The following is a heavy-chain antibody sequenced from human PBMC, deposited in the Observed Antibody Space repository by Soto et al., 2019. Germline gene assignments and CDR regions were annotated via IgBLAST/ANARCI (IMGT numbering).Heavy chain of an antibody. J-gene: IGHJ5*02. D-gene: IGHD3-10*01. V-gene: IGHV4-30-2*01. CDR3: ARAVTPYFGTWFDP. Sequence: SETLSLTCAVSGGSITSGNTYSWSWIRQPPGKGLEWIGSISHTGTTSYNPSLKSRVSMSVDKSKNQFSLKLASVTAADMAVYYCARAVTPYFGTWFDPWGQGTLVTVS. CDR2: ISHTGTT. CDR1: GGSITSGNTYS.